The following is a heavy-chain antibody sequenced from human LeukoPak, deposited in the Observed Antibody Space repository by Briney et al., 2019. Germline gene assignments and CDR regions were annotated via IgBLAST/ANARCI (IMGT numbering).Heavy chain of an antibody. J-gene: IGHJ4*02. D-gene: IGHD2-21*01. Sequence: GGSLRLSCAASGFTFSDYYMSWIRQAPGRGLEWVSYISSSGNTIYYADSVKGRFTISRDNPKNSLYLQMNSLRPEDTALYYCAREAPAYGERYFVSWGQGTLVTVSS. CDR2: ISSSGNTI. CDR3: AREAPAYGERYFVS. V-gene: IGHV3-11*04. CDR1: GFTFSDYY.